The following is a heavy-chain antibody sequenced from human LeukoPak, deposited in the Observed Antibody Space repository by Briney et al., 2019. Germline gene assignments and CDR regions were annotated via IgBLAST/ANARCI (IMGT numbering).Heavy chain of an antibody. CDR1: GGSISSSNW. Sequence: LRETLSLTCAVSGGSISSSNWWSWVRQPPGKGLEWIGEIYHSGSTNYNPSLKSRVTISVDTSKNQFSLKLGSVTAADTAVYYCARDRLQLQSWGQGTLVTVSS. D-gene: IGHD5-24*01. CDR3: ARDRLQLQS. CDR2: IYHSGST. J-gene: IGHJ5*02. V-gene: IGHV4-4*02.